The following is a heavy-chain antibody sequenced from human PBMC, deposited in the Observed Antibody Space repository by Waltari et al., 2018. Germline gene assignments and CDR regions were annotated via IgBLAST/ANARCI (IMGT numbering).Heavy chain of an antibody. V-gene: IGHV1-2*06. J-gene: IGHJ4*02. CDR3: ARVRGYCSGGSCYRFDY. CDR2: INPNRGGT. D-gene: IGHD2-15*01. CDR1: GYTFTGYY. Sequence: QVQLVQSGAEVKTPGSSVKVSCKASGYTFTGYYMHWVRQAPGQGLEWMGRINPNRGGTNYAQKFQGRVTMTRETSISTAYMELSRLRSDDTAVYYCARVRGYCSGGSCYRFDYWGQGTLVTVSS.